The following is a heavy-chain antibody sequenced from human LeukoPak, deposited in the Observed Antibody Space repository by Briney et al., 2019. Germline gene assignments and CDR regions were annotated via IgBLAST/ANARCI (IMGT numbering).Heavy chain of an antibody. V-gene: IGHV4-30-4*07. Sequence: PSETLSLTCAVSGASFSSSSYSWSWIRQPPGKGLEWIGYTYYSGSAYYNPSLKSRFAISVDTSKNQFSLKLSSVTAADTAVYYCARVVGATAFDSWGQGTLVTV. D-gene: IGHD1-26*01. CDR1: GASFSSSSYS. CDR3: ARVVGATAFDS. CDR2: TYYSGSA. J-gene: IGHJ4*01.